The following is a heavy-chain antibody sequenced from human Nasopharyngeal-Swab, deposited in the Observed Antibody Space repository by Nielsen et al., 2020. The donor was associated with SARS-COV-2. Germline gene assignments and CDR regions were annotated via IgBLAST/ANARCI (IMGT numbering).Heavy chain of an antibody. Sequence: LRLSCTVSGGSISSYYWSWIRQPPGKGLEWIGYIYYSGSTNYNPSLKSRVTISVDTSKNQFSLKLSSVTAADTAVYYCARDPYGDYLFDYWGQGTLVTVSS. CDR3: ARDPYGDYLFDY. V-gene: IGHV4-59*13. J-gene: IGHJ4*02. CDR2: IYYSGST. D-gene: IGHD4-17*01. CDR1: GGSISSYY.